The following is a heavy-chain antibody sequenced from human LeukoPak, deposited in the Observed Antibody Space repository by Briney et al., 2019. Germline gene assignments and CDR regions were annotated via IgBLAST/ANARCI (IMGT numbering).Heavy chain of an antibody. CDR3: AKYLSGYYYDSSGSFDY. D-gene: IGHD3-22*01. CDR1: GFTFDDYA. J-gene: IGHJ4*02. V-gene: IGHV3-9*01. CDR2: ISWNSGSI. Sequence: GGSLRLSCAASGFTFDDYAMHWVRQAPGKGLEWVSGISWNSGSIGYADSVKGRSTISRDNAKNSLYLQMNSLRAEDTALYYCAKYLSGYYYDSSGSFDYWGQGTLVTVSS.